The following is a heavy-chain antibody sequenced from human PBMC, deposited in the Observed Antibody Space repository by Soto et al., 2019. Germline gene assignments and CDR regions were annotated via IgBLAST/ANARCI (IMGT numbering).Heavy chain of an antibody. V-gene: IGHV3-30*18. CDR3: AKDNVKYTYGAGDD. J-gene: IGHJ4*02. CDR2: ISYDGSNN. D-gene: IGHD5-18*01. CDR1: GFTFSSYC. Sequence: GPSLRLSCAASGFTFSSYCMYWVRQAPGKGLEWVAAISYDGSNNYHADSVKGRVTISRENSKSTLYLQLNSLRTEDTAVYWCAKDNVKYTYGAGDDWGQGVLVRVSS.